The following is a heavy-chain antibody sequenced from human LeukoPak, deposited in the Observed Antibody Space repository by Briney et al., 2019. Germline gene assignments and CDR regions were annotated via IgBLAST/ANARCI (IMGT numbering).Heavy chain of an antibody. CDR2: INSDGSRT. Sequence: GGSLRLSCASSGFAFSNYWRHWVRQPLGKGLSWVSRINSDGSRTAYADSVKGRLAISRDNAKNTLYLQMNSLTGEDTAVYYCAVSRLSRSSNMDVWGRGTSVTVSS. CDR3: AVSRLSRSSNMDV. J-gene: IGHJ6*03. CDR1: GFAFSNYW. D-gene: IGHD6-6*01. V-gene: IGHV3-74*03.